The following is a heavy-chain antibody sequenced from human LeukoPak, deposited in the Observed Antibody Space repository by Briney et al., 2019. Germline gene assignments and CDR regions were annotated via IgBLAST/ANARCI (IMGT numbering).Heavy chain of an antibody. D-gene: IGHD4/OR15-4a*01. CDR3: ARPRANSYYFDY. CDR2: IYPGDSDT. V-gene: IGHV5-51*01. J-gene: IGHJ4*02. Sequence: GESLKISCQGSGYNFPNYWIGWVRQMPGKGLEWMGIIYPGDSDTKYSPSFQGQVTTSVDKSISTAYLQWSNLKASDTAIYYCARPRANSYYFDYWGQGTLVTVSS. CDR1: GYNFPNYW.